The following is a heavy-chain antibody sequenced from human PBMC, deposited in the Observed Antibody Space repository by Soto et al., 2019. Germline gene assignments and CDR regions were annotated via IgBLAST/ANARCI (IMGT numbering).Heavy chain of an antibody. J-gene: IGHJ6*02. CDR2: ISYHGGNR. D-gene: IGHD2-21*01. CDR1: GFTFSNYD. Sequence: QVQLVESGGGVVQPWRSLRLSCAASGFTFSNYDMHWVRQAPGKGLECVAVISYHGGNRFYSEYVKRRFTISRDNSRNTVHVQIDRLRYEDAAVYYWARGDREVTAVVIGARQGENGVDVGAQGTTVTVSS. V-gene: IGHV3-30*03. CDR3: ARGDREVTAVVIGARQGENGVDV.